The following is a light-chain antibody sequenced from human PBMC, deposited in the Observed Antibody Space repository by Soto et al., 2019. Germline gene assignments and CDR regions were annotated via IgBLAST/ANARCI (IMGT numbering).Light chain of an antibody. CDR3: ISYTSGTSPYV. CDR2: EVT. CDR1: SSDVGGYNY. V-gene: IGLV2-14*01. Sequence: QSVLTQPASVSGSPGQSITISCTGTSSDVGGYNYVSWYQHHPGKAPKLIIYEVTNRPSGVSNRFSGSKSGNTASLTISGLQAEDDSDYYCISYTSGTSPYVFGTGTKVTVL. J-gene: IGLJ1*01.